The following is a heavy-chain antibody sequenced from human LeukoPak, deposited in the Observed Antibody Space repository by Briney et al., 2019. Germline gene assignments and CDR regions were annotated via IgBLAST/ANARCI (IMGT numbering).Heavy chain of an antibody. CDR3: ARDLIG. CDR1: GFTFSSYA. J-gene: IGHJ4*02. D-gene: IGHD2-15*01. CDR2: ISYDGSNK. Sequence: GRSLRLSCAASGFTFSSYAMHWVRQAPGKGLEWVAVISYDGSNKYYADSVKGRFTISRGNSKNTLYLQMNSLRAEDTAVYYCARDLIGWGQGTLVTVSS. V-gene: IGHV3-30-3*01.